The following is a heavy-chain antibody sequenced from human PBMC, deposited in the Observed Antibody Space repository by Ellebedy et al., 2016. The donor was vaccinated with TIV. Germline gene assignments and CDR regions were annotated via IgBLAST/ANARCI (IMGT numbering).Heavy chain of an antibody. V-gene: IGHV4-34*01. CDR1: GGSFSGYY. D-gene: IGHD3-22*01. Sequence: GSLRLSXAVYGGSFSGYYWTWIRQPPGKGLEWIGYIYHSGSTYYNPSLKSRVTISVDRSKNQFSLKLSSVTAADTAVYYCARAYDSSGYYYFDYWGQGTLVTVSS. J-gene: IGHJ4*02. CDR3: ARAYDSSGYYYFDY. CDR2: IYHSGST.